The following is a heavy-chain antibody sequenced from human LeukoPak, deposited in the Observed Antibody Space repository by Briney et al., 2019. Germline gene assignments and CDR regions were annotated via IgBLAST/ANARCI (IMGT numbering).Heavy chain of an antibody. V-gene: IGHV3-21*01. J-gene: IGHJ4*02. D-gene: IGHD4-17*01. Sequence: GGSLRLSCAASGFTFSSYSMNWVRQAPGKGPEWVSSISSSSSYIYYADSVKGRFTVSRDNAKNTLYLQMNSLRADDTAVYYCARDRTTVTVFDYWGQGTLVTVSS. CDR3: ARDRTTVTVFDY. CDR2: ISSSSSYI. CDR1: GFTFSSYS.